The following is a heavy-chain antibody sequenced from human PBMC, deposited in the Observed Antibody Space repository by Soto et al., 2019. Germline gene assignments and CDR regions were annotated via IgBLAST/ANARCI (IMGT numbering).Heavy chain of an antibody. Sequence: PSETLSLTCTVSGGSISSSSYYWGWIRQPPGKGLEWIGSIYYSGSTYYNPSLKSRVTISVDTSKNHFSLKLSSVTAADTAVYYCARLEDDFWSGYYYYYMDVWGKGTTVTVSS. CDR2: IYYSGST. V-gene: IGHV4-39*01. J-gene: IGHJ6*03. CDR1: GGSISSSSYY. D-gene: IGHD3-3*01. CDR3: ARLEDDFWSGYYYYYMDV.